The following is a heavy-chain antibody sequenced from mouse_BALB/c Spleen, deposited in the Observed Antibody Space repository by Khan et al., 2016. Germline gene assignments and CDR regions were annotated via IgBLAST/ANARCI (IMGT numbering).Heavy chain of an antibody. CDR2: INPGSNYT. J-gene: IGHJ4*01. V-gene: IGHV1-7*01. Sequence: QIQLVQSGAELAKPGASVKMSCKASGYTFTRFWMHWVKQRPGQGLEWIGYINPGSNYTDYNQNFKDKATLTADKSSSTAYMLLSSLTSEDSAVYFFARWVYGNYLYQAMDYWGQGISVTVSS. CDR1: GYTFTRFW. D-gene: IGHD2-10*02. CDR3: ARWVYGNYLYQAMDY.